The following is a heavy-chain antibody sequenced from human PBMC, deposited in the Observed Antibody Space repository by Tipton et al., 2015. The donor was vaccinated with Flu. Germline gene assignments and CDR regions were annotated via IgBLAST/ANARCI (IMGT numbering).Heavy chain of an antibody. J-gene: IGHJ4*01. D-gene: IGHD3-10*01. CDR1: GFTFDDYA. CDR2: ISWNSGSI. V-gene: IGHV3-9*01. CDR3: ARGGEHHQYPPLLFFDF. Sequence: VQLVQSGGGLVQPGRFLRLSCAASGFTFDDYAMHWVRQAPGKGLEWVSGISWNSGSIGYADSVKGRFTISRDDAKNTLYLQMNSLSAEDTAVYYCARGGEHHQYPPLLFFDFWGRGTLVTVSS.